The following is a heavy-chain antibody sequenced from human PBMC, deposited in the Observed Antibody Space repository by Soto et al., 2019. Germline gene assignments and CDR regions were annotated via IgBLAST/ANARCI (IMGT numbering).Heavy chain of an antibody. CDR3: AGPPELTRIYYYYGMDV. CDR1: GYTFTSYY. Sequence: ASLKVSCKASGYTFTSYYMHWVRQAPGQGLEWMGIINPSGGSTNYAQKFQGRVTITADESTSTAYMELSSLRSEDTAVYYCAGPPELTRIYYYYGMDVWGQGTTVTVSS. V-gene: IGHV1-46*01. CDR2: INPSGGST. J-gene: IGHJ6*02. D-gene: IGHD1-7*01.